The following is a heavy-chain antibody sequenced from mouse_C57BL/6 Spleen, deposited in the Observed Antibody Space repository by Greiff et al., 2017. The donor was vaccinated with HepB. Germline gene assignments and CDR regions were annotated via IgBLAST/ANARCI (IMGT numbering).Heavy chain of an antibody. CDR1: GFTFSNYW. V-gene: IGHV6-3*01. CDR3: TAPITTVVVDY. J-gene: IGHJ2*01. CDR2: IRLKSDNYAT. Sequence: EVMLVESGGGLVQPGGSMKLSCVASGFTFSNYWMNWVRQSPEKGLEWVAQIRLKSDNYATHYAESVKGRFTISRDDSKSSVYLQMNNLRAEDTGIYYCTAPITTVVVDYWGQGTTLTVSS. D-gene: IGHD1-1*01.